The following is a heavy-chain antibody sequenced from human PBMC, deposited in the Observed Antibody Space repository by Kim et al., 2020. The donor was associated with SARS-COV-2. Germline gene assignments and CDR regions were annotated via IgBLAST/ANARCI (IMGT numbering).Heavy chain of an antibody. V-gene: IGHV3-7*01. Sequence: GDSVKGRFTISRDNAKNSLYLQMNSLRAEDTAVYYCAGVGISSGWYWGDYWGQGTLVTVSS. D-gene: IGHD6-13*01. CDR3: AGVGISSGWYWGDY. J-gene: IGHJ4*02.